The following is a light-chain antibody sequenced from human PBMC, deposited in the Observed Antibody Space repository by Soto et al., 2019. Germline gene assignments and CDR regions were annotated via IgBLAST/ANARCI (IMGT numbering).Light chain of an antibody. Sequence: PVTQSPSTGSSSVRSRITITCRASQGISNWLAWYQQKPGKAPKLLIYAASGLQRGVPSRFSGSGFGTDFTLTISSLQPEDFATYYCQQANSFPLTFGGGTKVDIK. J-gene: IGKJ4*01. CDR1: QGISNW. CDR2: AAS. CDR3: QQANSFPLT. V-gene: IGKV1-12*01.